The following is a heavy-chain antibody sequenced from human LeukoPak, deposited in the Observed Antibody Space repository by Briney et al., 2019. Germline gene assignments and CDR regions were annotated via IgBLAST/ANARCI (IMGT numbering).Heavy chain of an antibody. CDR2: IYTGDSDT. V-gene: IGHV5-51*01. Sequence: GESLKISCKGSGYSFTSYWIGWVRQLPGKGLEWMGIIYTGDSDTRYSPSFQGQVTISADKSISTASLQWSSLQASGTAMYYCARRDYFDSSGSATTFDLWGQGTMVTVSS. CDR1: GYSFTSYW. D-gene: IGHD3-22*01. CDR3: ARRDYFDSSGSATTFDL. J-gene: IGHJ3*01.